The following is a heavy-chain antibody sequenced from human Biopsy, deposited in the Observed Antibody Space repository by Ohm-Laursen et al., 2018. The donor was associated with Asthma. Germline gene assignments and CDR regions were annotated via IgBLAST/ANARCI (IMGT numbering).Heavy chain of an antibody. V-gene: IGHV1-3*04. J-gene: IGHJ3*01. CDR1: GYNFISFA. Sequence: ASVKVSCKASGYNFISFAIHWVRQAPGQRLEWMGWVNTGNGDTKYSQKFQGRVAITRDTSASTAYMELRSLRSEDTATYYCARTYYDFLTGQVKDVFDVWGQGTMVTVSS. CDR2: VNTGNGDT. CDR3: ARTYYDFLTGQVKDVFDV. D-gene: IGHD3-9*01.